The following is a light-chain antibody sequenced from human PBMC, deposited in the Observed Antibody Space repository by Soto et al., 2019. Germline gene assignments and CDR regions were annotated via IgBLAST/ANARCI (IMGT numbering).Light chain of an antibody. CDR1: QSIDSKY. CDR3: QHYGTSPGT. CDR2: GAS. Sequence: EIVLTQSPGTLSLSPGERATLSCRASQSIDSKYLGWYQQKPGQTPRLLIYGASSRATGIPDRFSGSGSGTHFTLTISRLEAEDFAVYYCQHYGTSPGTFGQGTKVEIK. V-gene: IGKV3-20*01. J-gene: IGKJ1*01.